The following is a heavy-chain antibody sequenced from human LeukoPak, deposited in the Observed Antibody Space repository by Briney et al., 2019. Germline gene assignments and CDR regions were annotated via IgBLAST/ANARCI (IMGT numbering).Heavy chain of an antibody. Sequence: SEALSLTCPVSGYFISNGYYRGWGRQPPGKGVEVIGSFYHGGNTYYMASLKSRVTLSLDTSKNQVSLRLSSVTAADTAVYYSARGAGFPTPAYYYYYYMDVWGKGTTVTNSS. CDR3: ARGAGFPTPAYYYYYYMDV. J-gene: IGHJ6*03. CDR2: FYHGGNT. CDR1: GYFISNGYY. V-gene: IGHV4-38-2*01. D-gene: IGHD2-15*01.